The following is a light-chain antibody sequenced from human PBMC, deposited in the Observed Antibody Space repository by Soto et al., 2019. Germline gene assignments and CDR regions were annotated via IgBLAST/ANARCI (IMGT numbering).Light chain of an antibody. J-gene: IGKJ4*01. Sequence: DIQLTQSPSTLSASVGDRVTITCRASQSISSWLAWYQQKPGKAPKLLVYKASSLESGVPSRFSGSGSATEFTLTITTLQPDDFATYYCQQYDAYPLTFGGGTKVEI. V-gene: IGKV1-5*03. CDR3: QQYDAYPLT. CDR2: KAS. CDR1: QSISSW.